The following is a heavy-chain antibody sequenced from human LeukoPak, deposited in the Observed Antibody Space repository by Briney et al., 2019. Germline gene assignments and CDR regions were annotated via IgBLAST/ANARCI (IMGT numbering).Heavy chain of an antibody. D-gene: IGHD2-2*01. CDR2: IYYSGST. CDR1: GGSISSSSYY. J-gene: IGHJ4*02. Sequence: PSETLSLTCTVSGGSISSSSYYWGWIRQPPGKGLDWIGNIYYSGSTYYNPSLKSRVTISVDTSKNQFSLKLSSVTAADTAVYYCARLSPNIVVVPPAPGYVDYWGQGTLVTVSS. CDR3: ARLSPNIVVVPPAPGYVDY. V-gene: IGHV4-39*01.